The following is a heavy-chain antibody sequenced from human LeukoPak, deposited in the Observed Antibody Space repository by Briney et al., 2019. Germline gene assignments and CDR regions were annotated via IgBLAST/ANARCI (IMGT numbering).Heavy chain of an antibody. J-gene: IGHJ4*02. D-gene: IGHD2-15*01. CDR3: ARVESLYCSSGSCYDY. Sequence: GAPVKRCCKASGYTFTGYYIHWVRQAPGQGLEWMGWINPNNGGTKYAQKFQGRVTMTRDTSISTAYMELNRLISDDTAVYYCARVESLYCSSGSCYDYWGQGALVTVSP. CDR2: INPNNGGT. CDR1: GYTFTGYY. V-gene: IGHV1-2*02.